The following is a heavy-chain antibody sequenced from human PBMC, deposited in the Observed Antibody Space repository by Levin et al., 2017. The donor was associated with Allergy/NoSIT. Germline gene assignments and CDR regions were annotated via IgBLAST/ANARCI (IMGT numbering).Heavy chain of an antibody. D-gene: IGHD2-2*01. V-gene: IGHV3-66*02. J-gene: IGHJ3*02. CDR2: IYSGGSA. CDR1: GFTVSSYY. Sequence: GESLKISCTASGFTVSSYYMHWVRQAPGKGLEWVSIIYSGGSASYTDSVKGRFTISRDLSKNTLNLQMNSLRTEDTAVYSCSLGYCSSTRCPHAFNIWGQGTKVTVSS. CDR3: SLGYCSSTRCPHAFNI.